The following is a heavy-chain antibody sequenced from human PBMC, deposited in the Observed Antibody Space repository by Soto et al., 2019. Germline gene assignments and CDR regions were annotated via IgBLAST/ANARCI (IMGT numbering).Heavy chain of an antibody. CDR3: VGALTYEVPYYYYGMDV. D-gene: IGHD3-16*01. CDR2: IKQGGNEK. Sequence: GSLRLSCAASGFSFSTYLMSWVRQAPGKGLEWVANIKQGGNEKFYVDSVKGRFTISRDNDKKSLYLQMDSLRVEETAVYYCVGALTYEVPYYYYGMDVWGQGTTVTVSS. J-gene: IGHJ6*02. CDR1: GFSFSTYL. V-gene: IGHV3-7*01.